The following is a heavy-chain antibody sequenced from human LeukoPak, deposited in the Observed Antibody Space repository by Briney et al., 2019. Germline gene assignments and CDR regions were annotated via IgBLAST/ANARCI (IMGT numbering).Heavy chain of an antibody. D-gene: IGHD3-10*02. CDR1: GFSLGDHG. CDR2: SKSEGTTT. CDR3: AELGITMIGGV. Sequence: YPGGSLRLSCVASGFSLGDHGMSWVRQAPGKGLEWISYSKSEGTTTSYADSVKGRFTISRDNAKNSLYLQMNSLRAEDTAVYYCAELGITMIGGVWGKGTTVTISS. V-gene: IGHV3-48*03. J-gene: IGHJ6*04.